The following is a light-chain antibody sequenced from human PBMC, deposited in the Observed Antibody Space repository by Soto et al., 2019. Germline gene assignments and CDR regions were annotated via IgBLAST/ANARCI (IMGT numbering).Light chain of an antibody. CDR1: QDISNL. Sequence: DIQMTQSPSFVSAAVGDRVTLSCRASQDISNLLAWYQQKPGKAPKLLIYKASSLESGVPSRFSGSGSGTEFTLTISSLQPEDFATYYCQKYNSFWTFGQGTKVDNK. CDR3: QKYNSFWT. J-gene: IGKJ1*01. CDR2: KAS. V-gene: IGKV1-5*03.